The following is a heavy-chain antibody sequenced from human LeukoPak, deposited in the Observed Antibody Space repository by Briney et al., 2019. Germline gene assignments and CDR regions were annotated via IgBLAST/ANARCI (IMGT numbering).Heavy chain of an antibody. CDR2: ISYDGSNK. Sequence: GSLRLSCAASGFTVSSDYMSWVRQAPGKGLEWVAVISYDGSNKYYADSVKGRFTISRDNSKNTLYLQMNSLRAEDTAVYYCAKDIGPLWFGDWGQGTLVTVSS. V-gene: IGHV3-30*18. D-gene: IGHD3-10*01. CDR1: GFTVSSDY. CDR3: AKDIGPLWFGD. J-gene: IGHJ4*02.